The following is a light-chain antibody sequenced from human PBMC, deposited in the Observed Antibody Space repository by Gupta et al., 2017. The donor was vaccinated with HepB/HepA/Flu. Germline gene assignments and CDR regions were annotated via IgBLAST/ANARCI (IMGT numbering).Light chain of an antibody. Sequence: SYELTQPPSVSVSPGQTASITCSGDKLGDKYACWYQQKPAQSPVLVIYQDSKRPAGIPERFSGYNSGNTATLTISGTQAIDEADYYCQAWYSSTVVFGGGTKLTVL. CDR2: QDS. CDR1: KLGDKY. V-gene: IGLV3-1*01. J-gene: IGLJ2*01. CDR3: QAWYSSTVV.